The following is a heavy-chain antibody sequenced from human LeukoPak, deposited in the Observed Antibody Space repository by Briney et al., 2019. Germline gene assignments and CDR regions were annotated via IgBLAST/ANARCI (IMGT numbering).Heavy chain of an antibody. CDR2: IYYSGST. CDR1: SGSNTSGGYY. J-gene: IGHJ6*03. CDR3: ARAPKGMTTVRYYYYYYMDV. D-gene: IGHD4-11*01. V-gene: IGHV4-31*03. Sequence: SQTLSLTCTVSSGSNTSGGYYWNWIRQHPGKGLEWIGYIYYSGSTFYNPSLKNRVTMSVDTSKNQFSLKLSSVTAADTAVYYCARAPKGMTTVRYYYYYYMDVWGKGTTVTVSS.